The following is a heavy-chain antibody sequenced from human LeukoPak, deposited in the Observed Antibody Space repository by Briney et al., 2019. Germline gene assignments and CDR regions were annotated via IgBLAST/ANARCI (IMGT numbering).Heavy chain of an antibody. CDR3: ARASSTSGPND. CDR2: IYSGGST. V-gene: IGHV3-53*01. J-gene: IGHJ4*02. CDR1: GFTVSNSY. Sequence: PGGSLRLSCAASGFTVSNSYINWVRQAPGKGLEWVSIIYSGGSTYYADSVRGRFTISRDSSKNTLYPQMNSLRAEDTAVYYCARASSTSGPNDWGQGTLVTVSS. D-gene: IGHD1-26*01.